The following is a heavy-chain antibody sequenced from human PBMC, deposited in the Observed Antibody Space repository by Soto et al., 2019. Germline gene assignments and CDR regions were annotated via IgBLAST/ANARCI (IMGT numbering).Heavy chain of an antibody. CDR2: ISSSSSYI. CDR3: VRDALRYFVPFDY. V-gene: IGHV3-21*01. CDR1: GFTFSSYS. D-gene: IGHD3-9*01. J-gene: IGHJ4*02. Sequence: GGSLRLSCAASGFTFSSYSMNWVRQAPGKGLEWVSSISSSSSYIYYADSVKGRFTISRDNAKNSLYLQMNSLRAEDTAVYYCVRDALRYFVPFDYWGQGTLVTVSS.